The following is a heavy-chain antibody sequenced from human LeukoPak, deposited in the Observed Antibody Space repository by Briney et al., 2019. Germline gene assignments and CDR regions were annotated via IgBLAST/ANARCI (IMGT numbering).Heavy chain of an antibody. CDR2: ISGSGGST. CDR1: GFTFDDYG. D-gene: IGHD2-21*02. CDR3: AKDQHIVVVTAWDY. V-gene: IGHV3-23*01. Sequence: PGGSLRLSCAASGFTFDDYGMGWVRQAPGKGLEWVSAISGSGGSTYYADSVKGRFTISRDNSKNTLYLQMNSLRAEDTAVYYCAKDQHIVVVTAWDYWGQGTLVTVSS. J-gene: IGHJ4*02.